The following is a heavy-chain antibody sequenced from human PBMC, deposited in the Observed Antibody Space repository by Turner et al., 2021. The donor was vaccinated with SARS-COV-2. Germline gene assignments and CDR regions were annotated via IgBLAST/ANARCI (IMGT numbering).Heavy chain of an antibody. CDR3: TRSRDYYGSGTYYNYDY. D-gene: IGHD3-10*01. V-gene: IGHV3-21*02. J-gene: IGHJ4*02. CDR2: SNRCSSYI. CDR1: GLPFSSYS. Sequence: VQLVASGGGLVKPGGSLSLSCAASGLPFSSYSMNWVRQASKKGLEWVATSNRCSSYIYYAGSLKGRVTISRDNTKRSLFLQMNSLRVEDTAVYYCTRSRDYYGSGTYYNYDYWGQGTLVTVSS.